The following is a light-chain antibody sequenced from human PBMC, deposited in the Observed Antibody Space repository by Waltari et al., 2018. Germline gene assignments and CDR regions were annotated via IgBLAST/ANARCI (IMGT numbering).Light chain of an antibody. CDR1: QSVGSN. J-gene: IGKJ1*01. V-gene: IGKV3-15*01. Sequence: EIGMTQSPATLSVSPGERANLSCRASQSVGSNLAWYQQKPGQAPRLLIYGASTRTTGVPARFSGSGSGTEFTLTISSMQSEDFAVYYCQQFHNWPPWTFGQGTKVEIK. CDR2: GAS. CDR3: QQFHNWPPWT.